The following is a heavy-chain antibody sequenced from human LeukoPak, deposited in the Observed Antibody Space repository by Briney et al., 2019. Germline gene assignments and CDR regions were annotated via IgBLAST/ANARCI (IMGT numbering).Heavy chain of an antibody. D-gene: IGHD2-21*01. CDR1: GYSISSGYY. V-gene: IGHV4-38-2*02. CDR3: ARDRIPPSYDY. Sequence: SETLSLTCTVSGYSISSGYYWGRIRQPPGKGLEWIGSFYHSGTTYYNPSLKSRVTISVDTSKNQFSLKLSSVTAADTAVYYCARDRIPPSYDYWDQGTLVTVSS. CDR2: FYHSGTT. J-gene: IGHJ4*02.